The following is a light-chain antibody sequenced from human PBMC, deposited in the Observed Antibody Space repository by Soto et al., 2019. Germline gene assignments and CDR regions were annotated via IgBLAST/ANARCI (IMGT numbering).Light chain of an antibody. CDR3: QQYFSTPPS. V-gene: IGKV4-1*01. Sequence: DIVMTQSPDSLTVSLGERATINCKSSQSVLYSPNNKNYLAWYQQRPGQPPKLLIYWASTRESGVPDRFSGSGSGTDFTLTISSLQAEDVAVYDCQQYFSTPPSFGQGTRLEIK. CDR1: QSVLYSPNNKNY. J-gene: IGKJ5*01. CDR2: WAS.